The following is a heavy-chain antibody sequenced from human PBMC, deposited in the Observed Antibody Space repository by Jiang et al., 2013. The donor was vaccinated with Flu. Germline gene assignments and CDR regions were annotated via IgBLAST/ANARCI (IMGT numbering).Heavy chain of an antibody. V-gene: IGHV6-1*01. CDR2: TYYRSKWYN. D-gene: IGHD4-17*01. J-gene: IGHJ4*01. CDR1: GDSVSSNSAA. Sequence: QTLSLTCAISGDSVSSNSAAWNWIRQSPSRGLEWLGRTYYRSKWYNDYAVSVRSRITVNPDPSMNQFSLHLKSVTPEDTAVYYCAFDYGDYVFDYWGPEPWSPSPQ. CDR3: AFDYGDYVFDY.